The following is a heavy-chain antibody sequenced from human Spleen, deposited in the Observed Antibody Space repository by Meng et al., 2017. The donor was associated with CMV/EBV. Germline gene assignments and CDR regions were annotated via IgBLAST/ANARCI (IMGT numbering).Heavy chain of an antibody. V-gene: IGHV3-15*01. D-gene: IGHD4-23*01. CDR2: IKSKIDGGTT. CDR1: GFTFTNAW. CDR3: TIEDIEGSYGGYAY. J-gene: IGHJ4*01. Sequence: GFTFTNAWMTWVRQATGKGLEWVGSIKSKIDGGTTDYAAPVKGRVSISRDDSKNTVYLQLNSLKTEDTALYYCTIEDIEGSYGGYAYWGHGTLVTVSS.